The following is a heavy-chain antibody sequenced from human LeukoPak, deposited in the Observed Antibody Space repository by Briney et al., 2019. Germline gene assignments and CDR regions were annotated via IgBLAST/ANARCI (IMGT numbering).Heavy chain of an antibody. CDR3: ATSRTFDY. Sequence: GLVWVSRINSDGSSTSYADSVKGRFTISRDNTKNTLYLQMNSLRAEDTAMYYCATSRTFDYWGQGTLVTVSS. V-gene: IGHV3-74*01. J-gene: IGHJ4*02. D-gene: IGHD1-1*01. CDR2: INSDGSST.